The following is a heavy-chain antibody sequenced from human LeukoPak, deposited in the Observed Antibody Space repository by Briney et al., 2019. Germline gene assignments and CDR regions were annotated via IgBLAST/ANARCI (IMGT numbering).Heavy chain of an antibody. Sequence: SETLSLTCAVYGGSFSGYYWSWIRQPPGKGLEWIGEINHSGSTNYNPSLKSRVTISVDTSKTQFSLKLSSVTAADTAVYYCARGRRIWGSYFDYWGQGTLVTVSS. J-gene: IGHJ4*02. D-gene: IGHD3-16*01. CDR3: ARGRRIWGSYFDY. CDR1: GGSFSGYY. V-gene: IGHV4-34*01. CDR2: INHSGST.